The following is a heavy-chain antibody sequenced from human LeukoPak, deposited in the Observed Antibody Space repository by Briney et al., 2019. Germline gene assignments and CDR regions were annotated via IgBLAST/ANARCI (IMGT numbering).Heavy chain of an antibody. V-gene: IGHV4-34*01. CDR2: INHSGST. Sequence: SETLSLTCAVYGGSFSNYYWTWIRQPPGKGLEWIGEINHSGSTNYNPSLKSRLTISVDTSKNQFSLKLSSVTAADTAVYYCARGAVLRYYRGAFDIWGQGTMVTVSS. J-gene: IGHJ3*02. CDR1: GGSFSNYY. CDR3: ARGAVLRYYRGAFDI. D-gene: IGHD3-9*01.